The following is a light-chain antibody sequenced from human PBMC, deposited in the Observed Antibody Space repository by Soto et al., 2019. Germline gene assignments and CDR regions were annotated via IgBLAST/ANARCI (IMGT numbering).Light chain of an antibody. J-gene: IGKJ2*01. Sequence: DMQMTQSPSSLSASVGDRVTITCRPSQTIDNYLNWYQHKPGKAPKLLIYGASTLQSGVSSRFTGSASGTDFTLTIDNLQAEDFATYYCQQTYTIPFAFGQGTKVDSK. V-gene: IGKV1-39*01. CDR2: GAS. CDR1: QTIDNY. CDR3: QQTYTIPFA.